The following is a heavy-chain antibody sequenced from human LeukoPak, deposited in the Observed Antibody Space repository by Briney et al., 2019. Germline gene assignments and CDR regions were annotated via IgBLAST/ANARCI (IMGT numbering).Heavy chain of an antibody. D-gene: IGHD6-13*01. J-gene: IGHJ3*02. CDR2: ISSSSSYI. CDR1: GFTFSSYS. Sequence: GGSLRLSCAASGFTFSSYSMNWVRQAPGKGLEWVSSISSSSSYIYYADSVKGRFTISRDNAKNSLYLQMNSLRAEDTAVNYCASAGYSSSLGAFDIWGQGTMVTVSS. V-gene: IGHV3-21*01. CDR3: ASAGYSSSLGAFDI.